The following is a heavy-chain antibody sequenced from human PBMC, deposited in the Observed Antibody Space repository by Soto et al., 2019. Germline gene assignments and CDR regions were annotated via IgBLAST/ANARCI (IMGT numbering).Heavy chain of an antibody. CDR3: AKDGGFCSSTSCQLYFFDS. CDR2: ISASGDGT. V-gene: IGHV3-23*01. Sequence: HPGGSLRLSCAASGFTFNNYAMNWVRQAPGKGLEWVSTISASGDGTYYADSVKGRFTISRDNSKKTLYLQMDSLRAEDTAVYYCAKDGGFCSSTSCQLYFFDSWGQGT. CDR1: GFTFNNYA. D-gene: IGHD2-2*01. J-gene: IGHJ4*02.